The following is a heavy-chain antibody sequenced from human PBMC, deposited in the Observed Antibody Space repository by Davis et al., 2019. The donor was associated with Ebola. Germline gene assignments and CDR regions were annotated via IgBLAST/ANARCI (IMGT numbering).Heavy chain of an antibody. CDR1: GFTFSSYS. CDR2: ISGSGGST. D-gene: IGHD6-19*01. Sequence: GESLKISCAASGFTFSSYSMNWVRQAPGKGLEWVSAISGSGGSTYYADSVKGRFTISRDNSKNTLYLQMNSLRAEDTAVYYCAKDRGKQWLYDAFDIWGQGTMVTVSS. J-gene: IGHJ3*02. V-gene: IGHV3-23*01. CDR3: AKDRGKQWLYDAFDI.